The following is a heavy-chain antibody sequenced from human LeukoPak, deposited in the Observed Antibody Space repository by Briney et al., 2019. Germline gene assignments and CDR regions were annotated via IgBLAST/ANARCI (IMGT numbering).Heavy chain of an antibody. V-gene: IGHV4-61*02. D-gene: IGHD6-13*01. CDR3: ARGNRQQLLGCFAP. CDR1: GGSIGTGSYY. CDR2: IYTSGST. J-gene: IGHJ5*02. Sequence: SETLSLTCIVSGGSIGTGSYYWSWIRQPAGKGLEWIGRIYTSGSTNYNPSLKSRVTMSVDTSKNQFSLKLSSVTAADTAVYYCARGNRQQLLGCFAPGGQGTRVPVSS.